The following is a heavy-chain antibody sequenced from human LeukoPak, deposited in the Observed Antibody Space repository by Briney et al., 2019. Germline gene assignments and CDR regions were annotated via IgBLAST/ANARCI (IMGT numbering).Heavy chain of an antibody. J-gene: IGHJ5*02. CDR3: ARSGRVGYYYDSSGYYAWFDP. CDR1: GYTFTSYT. CDR2: INAGNGNT. Sequence: ASVKVSCKASGYTFTSYTMHWVRQAPGQRLEWMGWINAGNGNTKYSQEFQGRVTITGDTSASTAYMELSSLRSEDMAVYYCARSGRVGYYYDSSGYYAWFDPWGQGTLVTVSS. D-gene: IGHD3-22*01. V-gene: IGHV1-3*03.